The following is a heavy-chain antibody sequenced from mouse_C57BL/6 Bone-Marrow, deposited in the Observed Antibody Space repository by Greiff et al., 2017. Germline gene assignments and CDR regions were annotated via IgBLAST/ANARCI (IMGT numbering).Heavy chain of an antibody. J-gene: IGHJ4*01. D-gene: IGHD4-1*01. Sequence: LMAPSQSLSITCTVSGFSLTSYGVHWVRQPPGKGLEWLVVIWSDGSTTYNSALKSRLSISKDNSKSQVFLKMNSLQTDDTAMYYCARYPGIYYYAMDYWGQGTSVTVSS. CDR1: GFSLTSYG. V-gene: IGHV2-6*03. CDR3: ARYPGIYYYAMDY. CDR2: IWSDGST.